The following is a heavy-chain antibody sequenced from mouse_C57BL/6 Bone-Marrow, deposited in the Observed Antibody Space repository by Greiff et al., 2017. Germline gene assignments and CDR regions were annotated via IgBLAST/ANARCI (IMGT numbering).Heavy chain of an antibody. V-gene: IGHV1-18*01. D-gene: IGHD3-2*02. CDR1: GYTFTDYN. CDR3: ARNRDSSGYYAMDY. J-gene: IGHJ4*01. CDR2: INPNNGGT. Sequence: EVKLMESGPELVKPGASVKIPCKASGYTFTDYNMDWVKQSHGKSLEWIGDINPNNGGTIYNQKVKGKATLTVDKYSSTAYMELRSLTSEDTAVYYCARNRDSSGYYAMDYWGQGTSVTVSS.